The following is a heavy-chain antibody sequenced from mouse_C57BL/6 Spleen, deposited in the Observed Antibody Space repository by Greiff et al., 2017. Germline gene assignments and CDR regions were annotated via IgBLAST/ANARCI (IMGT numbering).Heavy chain of an antibody. D-gene: IGHD3-2*02. CDR3: ARVGSGYAYYYAMDY. CDR2: IYPGDGDT. Sequence: QVQLQPSGPELVKPGASVKISCKASGYAFSSSWMTWVKQRPGKGLEWIGRIYPGDGDTNYNGKFKGTATLTADNSSSTAYMQLSSLTSEDSAVYFCARVGSGYAYYYAMDYWGQGTSVTVSS. J-gene: IGHJ4*01. V-gene: IGHV1-82*01. CDR1: GYAFSSSW.